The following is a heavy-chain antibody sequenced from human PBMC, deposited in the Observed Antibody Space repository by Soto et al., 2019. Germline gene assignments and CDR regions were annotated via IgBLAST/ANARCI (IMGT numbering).Heavy chain of an antibody. CDR1: GYTFTKYG. D-gene: IGHD5-18*01. Sequence: QVQLVQSGAEVKKPGASVKVSCKASGYTFTKYGISWVRQAPGQGLEWMGWINVYNGNTDYVEKLQGRVTMTTDTSTSTAYMELRSLSSDDTAVYCCASAASLWLFPYWGQGTLVSVSS. CDR2: INVYNGNT. V-gene: IGHV1-18*01. J-gene: IGHJ4*02. CDR3: ASAASLWLFPY.